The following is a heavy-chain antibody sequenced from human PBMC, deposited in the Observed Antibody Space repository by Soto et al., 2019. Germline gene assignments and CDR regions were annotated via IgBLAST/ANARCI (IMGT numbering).Heavy chain of an antibody. CDR2: ISGSGGST. CDR1: GFTFSSYA. J-gene: IGHJ4*02. CDR3: AKGSITIFGVVLKNFDY. D-gene: IGHD3-3*01. V-gene: IGHV3-23*01. Sequence: GGSLRLSCAASGFTFSSYAMSWVRQAPGKGLEWVSAISGSGGSTYYADSVKGRFTISRDNSKNTLYLQMNSLRAEDTAVYYCAKGSITIFGVVLKNFDYWGQGTLVTVSS.